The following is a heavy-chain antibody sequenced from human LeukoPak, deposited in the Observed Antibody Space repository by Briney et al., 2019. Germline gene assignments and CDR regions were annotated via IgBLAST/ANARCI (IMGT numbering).Heavy chain of an antibody. J-gene: IGHJ5*02. CDR3: AREGIGYCSSTSCRTNWFDP. Sequence: ASVKVSCKASGYTFTGYYMHWVRQAPGQGLEWMGWINPNSGGTNYAQKFQGRVTMTRDTSISTAYMELSRLRSDDTVVYYCAREGIGYCSSTSCRTNWFDPWGQGTLVTVSS. CDR2: INPNSGGT. CDR1: GYTFTGYY. D-gene: IGHD2-2*01. V-gene: IGHV1-2*02.